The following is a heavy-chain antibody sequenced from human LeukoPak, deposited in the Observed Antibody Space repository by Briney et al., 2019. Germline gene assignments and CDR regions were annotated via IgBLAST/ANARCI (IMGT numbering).Heavy chain of an antibody. Sequence: GGSLRLSCAASGFTFSSYSMNWVRQAPGKGLEWVSSISSSSSYIYYADSVKGRFTISRDNSKNTLYLQMNSLRAEDTAVYYCARDIPRIAVAGPIDYWGQGTLVTVSS. D-gene: IGHD6-19*01. CDR1: GFTFSSYS. CDR3: ARDIPRIAVAGPIDY. CDR2: ISSSSSYI. V-gene: IGHV3-21*01. J-gene: IGHJ4*02.